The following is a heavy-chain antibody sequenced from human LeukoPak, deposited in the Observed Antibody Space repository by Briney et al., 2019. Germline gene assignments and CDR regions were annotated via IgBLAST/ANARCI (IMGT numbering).Heavy chain of an antibody. CDR1: GFTFSNYS. D-gene: IGHD6-13*01. CDR3: ARRTRYSSSLGY. J-gene: IGHJ4*02. V-gene: IGHV3-48*04. Sequence: GGSLRLSCAASGFTFSNYSMNWVRQAPGKGLEWVSYISSSGSTIYYADSVKGRFTISRDNAKNSLYLQMNSLRAEDTAVYYCARRTRYSSSLGYWGQGTLVTVSS. CDR2: ISSSGSTI.